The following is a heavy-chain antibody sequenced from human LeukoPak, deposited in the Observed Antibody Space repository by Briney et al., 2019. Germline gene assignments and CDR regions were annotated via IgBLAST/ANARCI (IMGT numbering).Heavy chain of an antibody. D-gene: IGHD1-1*01. CDR2: ISRIGGST. V-gene: IGHV3-23*01. CDR1: GFIFSNYA. CDR3: AKDFVGTGNFRGGYY. Sequence: GGSLRLSCAASGFIFSNYALAWVRQAPGKGLEWVSGISRIGGSTHYADSVKGRFTISRDNSKNILYLQMNSLRAEDTALYYCAKDFVGTGNFRGGYYWGQETLVNVSS. J-gene: IGHJ4*02.